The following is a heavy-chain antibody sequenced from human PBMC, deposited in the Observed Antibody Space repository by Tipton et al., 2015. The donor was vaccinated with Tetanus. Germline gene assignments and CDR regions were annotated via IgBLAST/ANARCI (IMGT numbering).Heavy chain of an antibody. D-gene: IGHD6-19*01. CDR3: AILPKHWLAPRGAP. Sequence: TLSLTCTVSGDSMTRYYWSWIRQPPGKGLEWISYIFASGSTNYNPALKSRVTISMDTSKNQISLNLTSVTAADTALYYCAILPKHWLAPRGAPWGQGVLVTVSP. J-gene: IGHJ5*02. CDR2: IFASGST. CDR1: GDSMTRYY. V-gene: IGHV4-4*08.